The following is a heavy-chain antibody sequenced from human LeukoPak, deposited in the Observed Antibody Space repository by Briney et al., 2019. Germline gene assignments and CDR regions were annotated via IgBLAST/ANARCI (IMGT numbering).Heavy chain of an antibody. Sequence: GGSLRLSCAASGFTFSSYAMSWVRQAPGKGLEWVSAISGSGGSTYYADSVKGRFTISRDNSKNTLYLQMNSLRAEDTAVYYCAKGLYYYGSGRDDAFDIWGQGTMVTVSS. V-gene: IGHV3-23*01. CDR3: AKGLYYYGSGRDDAFDI. CDR2: ISGSGGST. CDR1: GFTFSSYA. D-gene: IGHD3-10*01. J-gene: IGHJ3*02.